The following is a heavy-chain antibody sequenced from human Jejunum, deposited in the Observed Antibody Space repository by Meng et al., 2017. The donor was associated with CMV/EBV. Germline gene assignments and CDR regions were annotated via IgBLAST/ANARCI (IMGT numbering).Heavy chain of an antibody. J-gene: IGHJ4*02. V-gene: IGHV2-5*02. CDR2: IYGDGDK. D-gene: IGHD2-15*01. CDR3: ANSYCSRGTCYSFYY. CDR1: GFSLSTSGVG. Sequence: QITLKESGPTLVKPTQTLTLTCTFSGFSLSTSGVGVGWIRQPPGKALEWLALIYGDGDKRYSPSLRSRLTITKDTSKNQVVLTMTNMDPVDTATYFCANSYCSRGTCYSFYYWGQGTLVTVYS.